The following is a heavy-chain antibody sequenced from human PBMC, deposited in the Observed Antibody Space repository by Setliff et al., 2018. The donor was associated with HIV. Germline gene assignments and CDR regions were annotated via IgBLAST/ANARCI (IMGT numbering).Heavy chain of an antibody. CDR3: ARDSDTAFDI. J-gene: IGHJ3*02. CDR2: ISTYNGNT. V-gene: IGHV1-18*04. D-gene: IGHD5-18*01. Sequence: GASVKVSCKASGYTFTDYYMHWVRQATGQGLEWMGWISTYNGNTNYAQKFQGRVTMTTVTSTSTAYMELSSLRSEDTAVYYCARDSDTAFDIWGQGTMVTVSS. CDR1: GYTFTDYY.